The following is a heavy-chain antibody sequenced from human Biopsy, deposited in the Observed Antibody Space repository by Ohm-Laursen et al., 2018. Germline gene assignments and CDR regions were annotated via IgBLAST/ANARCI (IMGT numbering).Heavy chain of an antibody. CDR2: INQSGGT. V-gene: IGHV4-34*01. Sequence: QTLSLTCAVNGESSSGYFWNWIRQPPGKGLEWIGEINQSGGTKYNPSLKRRATLSADSSNSQFSLRLTSVTAADTAIYYCARGSGYFKLDVWGQGTTVTVSS. CDR1: GESSSGYF. CDR3: ARGSGYFKLDV. D-gene: IGHD5-12*01. J-gene: IGHJ6*02.